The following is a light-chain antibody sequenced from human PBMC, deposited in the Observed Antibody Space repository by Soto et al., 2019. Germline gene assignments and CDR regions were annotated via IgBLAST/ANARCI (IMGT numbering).Light chain of an antibody. V-gene: IGKV3-20*01. Sequence: DIVLTQSPGTLSLSPGERATLSCRASQSVSSSYLAWYQQKPGQAPSLLTYGASSRATDVPDRFSASGSGTDFALTISRLEPEDVAVYYCQQYISSPLPFGGGTKVDIK. J-gene: IGKJ4*01. CDR1: QSVSSSY. CDR2: GAS. CDR3: QQYISSPLP.